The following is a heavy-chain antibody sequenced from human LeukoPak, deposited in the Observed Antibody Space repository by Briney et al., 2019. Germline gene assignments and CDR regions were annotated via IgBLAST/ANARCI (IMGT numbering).Heavy chain of an antibody. J-gene: IGHJ4*02. CDR2: IYYSGST. D-gene: IGHD3-9*01. Sequence: SETLSLTCTVSGGSISSSSYYWGWIRQPPGKGLEWIGSIYYSGSTYYNPSLKSRVTISVDTSKNQFSLKLSSVTAADTAVYYCARSLRTVPGAFDIWGQGTLVTVSS. CDR3: ARSLRTVPGAFDI. V-gene: IGHV4-39*01. CDR1: GGSISSSSYY.